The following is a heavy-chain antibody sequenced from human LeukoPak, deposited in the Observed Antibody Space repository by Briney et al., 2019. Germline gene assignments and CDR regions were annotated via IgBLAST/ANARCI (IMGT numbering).Heavy chain of an antibody. D-gene: IGHD6-13*01. CDR1: GGSMSFYY. CDR2: IYYSGST. V-gene: IGHV4-59*08. CDR3: ARRAGIGQAYFDY. Sequence: SETLSLTCTVSGGSMSFYYWSWIRQSPGKGLECIGYIYYSGSTYYNPSLKSRVTISVDTSKNQFSLNLDPVTAADTAGYYCARRAGIGQAYFDYWGQGTLVTVSS. J-gene: IGHJ4*02.